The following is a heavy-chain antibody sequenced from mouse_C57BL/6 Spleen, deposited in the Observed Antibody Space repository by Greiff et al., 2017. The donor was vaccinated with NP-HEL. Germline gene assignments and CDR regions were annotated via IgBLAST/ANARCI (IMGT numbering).Heavy chain of an antibody. CDR2: ISYDGSN. D-gene: IGHD1-1*01. Sequence: ESGPGLVKPSQSLSLTCSVTGYSITSGYYWNWIRQFPGNKLEWMGYISYDGSNNYNPSLKNRISITRDTSKNQFFLKLNSVTTEDTATYYCARAEGYYGSRGYFDVWGTGTTVTVSS. CDR3: ARAEGYYGSRGYFDV. V-gene: IGHV3-6*01. J-gene: IGHJ1*03. CDR1: GYSITSGYY.